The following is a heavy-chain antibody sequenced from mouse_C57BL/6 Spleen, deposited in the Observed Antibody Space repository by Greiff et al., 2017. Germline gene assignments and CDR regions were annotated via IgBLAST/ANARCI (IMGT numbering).Heavy chain of an antibody. CDR2: ISYSGST. D-gene: IGHD2-5*01. J-gene: IGHJ4*01. CDR3: ARSGNSNYGRAMDY. V-gene: IGHV3-8*01. CDR1: GYSITSAY. Sequence: EVKLQESGPGLAKPSQTLSLTCSVTGYSITSAYWNWIRKFPGNKLEYMGYISYSGSTYYNPSLKSRISITRDTSKNQYYLQLNSVTTEDTATYYCARSGNSNYGRAMDYWGQGTSVTVSS.